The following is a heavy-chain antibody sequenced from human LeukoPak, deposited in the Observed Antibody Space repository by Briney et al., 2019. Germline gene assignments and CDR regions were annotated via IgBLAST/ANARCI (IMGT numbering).Heavy chain of an antibody. Sequence: QPGGSLRLSCAASGFTFSSYAMNWVRRAPGKGLEWVALIWYDGSNKYYADSVKGRFTISRDNSANMLYLQMNSLRAEDTAVYYCARVVTTLGKLDYWGQGTLVTVSS. CDR2: IWYDGSNK. V-gene: IGHV3-33*08. D-gene: IGHD4-17*01. CDR1: GFTFSSYA. J-gene: IGHJ4*02. CDR3: ARVVTTLGKLDY.